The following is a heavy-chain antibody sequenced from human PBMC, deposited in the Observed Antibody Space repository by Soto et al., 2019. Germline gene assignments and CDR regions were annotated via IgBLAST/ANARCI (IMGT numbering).Heavy chain of an antibody. D-gene: IGHD6-19*01. Sequence: EVQLVESGGGLVKPGGSLRLSCAASGFTFSNAWMNWVRQAPGKGLEWVGRIKSKTDGGTTDYAAPVKGRFTISRDDSKNPLYLQMNSLKAEDTAVYYCTTEALIAVAGTCLFDYWGQGTLVTVSS. CDR3: TTEALIAVAGTCLFDY. J-gene: IGHJ4*02. V-gene: IGHV3-15*07. CDR1: GFTFSNAW. CDR2: IKSKTDGGTT.